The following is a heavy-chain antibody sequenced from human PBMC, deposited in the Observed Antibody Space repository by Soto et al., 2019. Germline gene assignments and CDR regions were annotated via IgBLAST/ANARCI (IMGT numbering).Heavy chain of an antibody. CDR2: INHSGST. D-gene: IGHD6-19*01. V-gene: IGHV4-34*01. CDR3: ARLASGWQYYYFDF. CDR1: GGSFSPYF. J-gene: IGHJ2*01. Sequence: QVQLQQWGAGLLKPSETLSLTCAVYGGSFSPYFWSWIRQPPGKGREWSGEINHSGSTNYNPSLTRRATLSVDTSKNQVSLKLTSVTAADTAVYYCARLASGWQYYYFDFWGRGTPVTVSS.